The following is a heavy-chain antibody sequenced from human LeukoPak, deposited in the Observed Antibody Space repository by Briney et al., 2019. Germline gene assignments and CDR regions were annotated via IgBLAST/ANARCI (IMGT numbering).Heavy chain of an antibody. V-gene: IGHV3-13*01. Sequence: GGSLRLSCAASGFTFSSYDMHWVRQATGKGLGWVSAIGTAGDTYYPGSVKGRFTISRENAKNSLYLQMNSLRAGDTAVYYCARALNVGGAHDAFDIWGQGTMVTVSS. D-gene: IGHD2-21*01. CDR1: GFTFSSYD. J-gene: IGHJ3*02. CDR2: IGTAGDT. CDR3: ARALNVGGAHDAFDI.